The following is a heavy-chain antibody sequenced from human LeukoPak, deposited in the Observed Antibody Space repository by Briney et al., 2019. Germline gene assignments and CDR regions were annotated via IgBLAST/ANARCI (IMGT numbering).Heavy chain of an antibody. CDR1: GYTFTSYG. D-gene: IGHD3-22*01. CDR3: ARLYYDSSGYSNYSDY. J-gene: IGHJ4*02. V-gene: IGHV1-18*01. Sequence: ASVTVSCKASGYTFTSYGISWVRQAPGQGLECMGWISAYNGNTNYAQKLQGGVTMTTDTSTSTAYMELRSLRSDDTAVYYCARLYYDSSGYSNYSDYWGQGTLVTVSS. CDR2: ISAYNGNT.